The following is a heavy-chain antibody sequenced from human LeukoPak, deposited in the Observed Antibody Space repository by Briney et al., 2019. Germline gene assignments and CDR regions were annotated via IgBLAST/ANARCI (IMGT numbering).Heavy chain of an antibody. CDR2: INHSGST. CDR3: ARGPPIAARPIDY. D-gene: IGHD6-6*01. J-gene: IGHJ4*02. Sequence: PSETLSLTCAVYGGSFSGYYWSWIRQPPGKGLEWIGEINHSGSTNYNPSLKSRVTISVDTSKNQFSLKLSSVTAADTAVYYCARGPPIAARPIDYWGQGTLVTVSS. V-gene: IGHV4-34*01. CDR1: GGSFSGYY.